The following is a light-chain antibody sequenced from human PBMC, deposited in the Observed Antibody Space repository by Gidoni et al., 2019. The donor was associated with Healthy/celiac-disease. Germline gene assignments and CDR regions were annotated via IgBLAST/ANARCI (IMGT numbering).Light chain of an antibody. CDR1: QSVLYSSNNKNY. V-gene: IGKV4-1*01. J-gene: IGKJ1*01. CDR3: QQYYSTLWT. Sequence: DIVMTQSPDSLAVSLGERATINCKSSQSVLYSSNNKNYLAWYQQKPGQPPKLLLYWASTREAGVPDRFSGSGSGTDFTLPISSLQAEDVAVYYCQQYYSTLWTFGQXTKVEIK. CDR2: WAS.